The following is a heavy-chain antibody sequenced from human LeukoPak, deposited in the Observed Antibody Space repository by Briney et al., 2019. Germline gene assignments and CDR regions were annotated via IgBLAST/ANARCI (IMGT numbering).Heavy chain of an antibody. V-gene: IGHV3-30*02. D-gene: IGHD3-3*01. Sequence: PGGSLRLSCAASGFTFSSYGMHWVRQAPGKGLEWVAFIRYDGSNKYYADSVKGRFTISRDNSKNTLYLQMNSLRAEDTAVYYCARELRFLERGYYFDYWGQGTLVTVSS. CDR1: GFTFSSYG. CDR2: IRYDGSNK. CDR3: ARELRFLERGYYFDY. J-gene: IGHJ4*02.